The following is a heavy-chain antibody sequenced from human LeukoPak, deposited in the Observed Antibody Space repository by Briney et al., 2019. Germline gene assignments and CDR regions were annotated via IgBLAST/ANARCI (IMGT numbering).Heavy chain of an antibody. J-gene: IGHJ4*02. Sequence: SETLSLTCTVSGGSISSSSYYWGWIRQPPGKGLEWIGSIYYSGSTYYNPSLKSRVTISVDTSKNQFSLKLSSVTAADTAVYYCASGATYYYDSSGYSHFDYWGQGTLVTVSS. CDR3: ASGATYYYDSSGYSHFDY. V-gene: IGHV4-39*07. CDR1: GGSISSSSYY. D-gene: IGHD3-22*01. CDR2: IYYSGST.